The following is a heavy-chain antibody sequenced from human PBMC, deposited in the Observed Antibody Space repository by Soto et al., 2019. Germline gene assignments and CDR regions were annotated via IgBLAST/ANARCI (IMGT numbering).Heavy chain of an antibody. CDR1: EFTFSDHS. CDR3: MRKGAKGQWRLDY. D-gene: IGHD6-19*01. V-gene: IGHV3-21*06. CDR2: ISRGGDVV. J-gene: IGHJ4*02. Sequence: GGSLRLSCAASEFTFSDHSMNWVRLTPGKGLEWVSSISRGGDVVWYADSVKGRFTISRDNAENSLFLQMHSLSAEDTAVYYCMRKGAKGQWRLDYWGLGTLVTVPS.